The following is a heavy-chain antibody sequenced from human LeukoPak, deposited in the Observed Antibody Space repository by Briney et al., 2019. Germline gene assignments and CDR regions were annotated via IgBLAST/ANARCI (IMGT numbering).Heavy chain of an antibody. J-gene: IGHJ2*01. D-gene: IGHD3-22*01. Sequence: GGSLRLSCAASGFTFISYAMSWVRQAPGNGLEWVSAISGSGGSTYYADSVKGRFTISRDNSKNTLYLQMNSMRAEDTAVYYCAKDSSPYYYDSSGYYPYWYFDLWGRGTLVTVSS. CDR2: ISGSGGST. V-gene: IGHV3-23*01. CDR1: GFTFISYA. CDR3: AKDSSPYYYDSSGYYPYWYFDL.